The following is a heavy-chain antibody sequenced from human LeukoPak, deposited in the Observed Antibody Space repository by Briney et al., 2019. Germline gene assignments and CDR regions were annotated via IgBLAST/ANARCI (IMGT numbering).Heavy chain of an antibody. J-gene: IGHJ5*02. Sequence: SETLSLTCTVSGGSISSYYWGWIRQPAGKGLEWIGRIFTSGSTNCNPSLKSRVTMSVDKFKNKFFLKVKSVTAADTAVYYCARGLWFGGSEYGVNWFDPWGQGTLVTVSS. CDR1: GGSISSYY. D-gene: IGHD3-10*01. CDR2: IFTSGST. V-gene: IGHV4-4*07. CDR3: ARGLWFGGSEYGVNWFDP.